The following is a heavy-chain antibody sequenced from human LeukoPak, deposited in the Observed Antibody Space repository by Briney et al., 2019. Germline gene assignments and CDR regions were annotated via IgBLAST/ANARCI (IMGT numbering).Heavy chain of an antibody. V-gene: IGHV1-69*05. CDR2: IIPIFGTA. CDR1: GGTFSSYA. CDR3: ARDGGGQQLLDY. Sequence: ASVKVSCKASGGTFSSYAISWVRQAPGQGLEWMGGIIPIFGTANYAQKFQGRVTMTRDTSTSTVYMELSIMRSEDTAAYYCARDGGGQQLLDYWGQGTLVTVSS. J-gene: IGHJ4*02. D-gene: IGHD6-13*01.